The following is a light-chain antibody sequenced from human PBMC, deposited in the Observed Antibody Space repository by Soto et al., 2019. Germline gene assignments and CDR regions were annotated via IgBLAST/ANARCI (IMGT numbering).Light chain of an antibody. V-gene: IGLV2-23*02. CDR1: NSDVGSYNL. CDR2: EVT. CDR3: FSYAGDSVYV. Sequence: LTQPASVSGSPRQSITISCTGTNSDVGSYNLVSWFQQHPGKAPKLVIYEVTKRPSGVSDRFSGSKSGNTASLTISGLQAEDEADYYCFSYAGDSVYVFGTGTKVTVL. J-gene: IGLJ1*01.